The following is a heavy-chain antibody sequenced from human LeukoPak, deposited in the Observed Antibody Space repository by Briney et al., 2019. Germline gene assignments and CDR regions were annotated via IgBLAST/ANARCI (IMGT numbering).Heavy chain of an antibody. D-gene: IGHD6-13*01. V-gene: IGHV4-59*08. CDR1: GGSINSYY. CDR2: IYYSGST. Sequence: PSETLSLTCTVSGGSINSYYWSWIRQPPGKGPEWIGYIYYSGSTNYNPSLKSRVTISVDTSKNQFSLKLSSVTAADTAVYYCAKVMGYPDYFDYWGQGTLVTVSS. CDR3: AKVMGYPDYFDY. J-gene: IGHJ4*02.